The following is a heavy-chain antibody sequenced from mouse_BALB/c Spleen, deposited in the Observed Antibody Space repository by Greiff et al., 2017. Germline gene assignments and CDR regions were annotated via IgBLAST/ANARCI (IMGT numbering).Heavy chain of an antibody. J-gene: IGHJ3*01. Sequence: VQLQQSGAELVKPGASVRLSCTASGFNIKDTYMHWVKQRPEQGLEWIGRIDPANGNTKYDPKFQGKATITADTSSNTAYLQLSSLTSEDTAVYYCARHDGYYGFAYWGQGTLVTVSA. V-gene: IGHV14-3*02. CDR2: IDPANGNT. CDR3: ARHDGYYGFAY. D-gene: IGHD2-3*01. CDR1: GFNIKDTY.